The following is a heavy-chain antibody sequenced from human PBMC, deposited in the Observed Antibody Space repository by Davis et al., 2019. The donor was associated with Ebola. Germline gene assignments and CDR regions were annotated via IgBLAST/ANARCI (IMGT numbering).Heavy chain of an antibody. CDR3: ARARSLAAAGMGFDY. Sequence: GSLRLSCAVYGGSFSGYYWSWIRQPPGKGLEWIGYIYYSGSTNYNPSLKSRVTISVDTSKNQFSLKLSSVTAADTAVYYCARARSLAAAGMGFDYWGQGTLVTVSS. J-gene: IGHJ4*02. CDR2: IYYSGST. D-gene: IGHD6-13*01. CDR1: GGSFSGYY. V-gene: IGHV4-59*01.